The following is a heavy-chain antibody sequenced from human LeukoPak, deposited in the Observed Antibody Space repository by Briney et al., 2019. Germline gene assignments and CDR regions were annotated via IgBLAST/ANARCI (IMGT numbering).Heavy chain of an antibody. V-gene: IGHV3-53*01. D-gene: IGHD5-18*01. CDR1: GFTVSSNY. J-gene: IGHJ4*02. CDR2: IYSGGNT. Sequence: GGSLRLSCAASGFTVSSNYMSWVRQAPGKGLEWVSLIYSGGNTYYPDSVKARFTISRDNSKNTLYLQMNSLRAEDTAVYYCASHPGGYSYGYFDYWGQGTLVTVSS. CDR3: ASHPGGYSYGYFDY.